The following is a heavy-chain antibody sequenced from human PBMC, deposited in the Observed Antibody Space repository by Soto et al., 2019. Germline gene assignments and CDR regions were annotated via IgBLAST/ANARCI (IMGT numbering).Heavy chain of an antibody. CDR2: ISSRSDI. CDR1: GFTFSNYS. J-gene: IGHJ6*02. CDR3: AREYTAWPLAYGLDV. V-gene: IGHV3-21*01. Sequence: GGSLRLSCVGSGFTFSNYSINWVRRASGKGLEWVSSISSRSDIYYADSVKGRFTISRDNAKNSVSLQMNSLRAEDTAVYYCAREYTAWPLAYGLDVWGQGTTVTVSS. D-gene: IGHD2-2*02.